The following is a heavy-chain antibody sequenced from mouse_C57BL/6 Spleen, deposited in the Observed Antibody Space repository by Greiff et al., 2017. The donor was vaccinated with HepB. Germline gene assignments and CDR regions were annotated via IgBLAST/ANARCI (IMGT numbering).Heavy chain of an antibody. CDR2: FYPGSGSI. Sequence: QVQLKESGAELVKPGASVKLSCKASGYTFTEYTIHWVKQRSGQGLEWIGWFYPGSGSIKYNEKFKDKATLTADKSSSTVYMELSRLTSEDSAVYFCARHEDRGLGQGLFDYWGQGTTLTVSS. J-gene: IGHJ2*01. D-gene: IGHD4-1*01. V-gene: IGHV1-62-2*01. CDR1: GYTFTEYT. CDR3: ARHEDRGLGQGLFDY.